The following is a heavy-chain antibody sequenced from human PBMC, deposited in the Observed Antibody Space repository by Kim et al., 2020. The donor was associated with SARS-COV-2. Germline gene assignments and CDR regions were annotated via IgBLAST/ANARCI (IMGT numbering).Heavy chain of an antibody. J-gene: IGHJ3*02. D-gene: IGHD3-22*01. Sequence: KDRFPISRDNAKNSLYLQMNSLRAEDTAVYYCARVHYYDSSGYYPDAFDIWGQGTMVTVSS. V-gene: IGHV3-11*06. CDR3: ARVHYYDSSGYYPDAFDI.